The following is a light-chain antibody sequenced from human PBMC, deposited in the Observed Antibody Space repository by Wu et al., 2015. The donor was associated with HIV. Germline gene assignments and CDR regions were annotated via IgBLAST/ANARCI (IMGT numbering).Light chain of an antibody. CDR3: QQYTDWPRT. Sequence: EIVMTQSPATLSVSPGERVTLSCRASQSVNSKLAWHQQKPGQSPRLLIYDASTRATGVPARFSGTGSGTEFTLTISSLQSEDFAIYYCQQYTDWPRTFGQGTKVEIE. V-gene: IGKV3-15*01. CDR1: QSVNSK. J-gene: IGKJ1*01. CDR2: DAS.